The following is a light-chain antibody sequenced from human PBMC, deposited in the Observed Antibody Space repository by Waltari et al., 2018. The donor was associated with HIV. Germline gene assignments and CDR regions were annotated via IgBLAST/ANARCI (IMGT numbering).Light chain of an antibody. J-gene: IGLJ2*01. CDR1: SRDVGSYNL. CDR3: CSYAGSSPVL. Sequence: QSALTQPASVSGSTGQSITISCTGTSRDVGSYNLVSWYQQHPGKAPKLMIYEGSKRPSGVSNRFSGSKSGSTASLTISGLQAEDEAGYYCCSYAGSSPVLFGGGTKLTVL. CDR2: EGS. V-gene: IGLV2-23*01.